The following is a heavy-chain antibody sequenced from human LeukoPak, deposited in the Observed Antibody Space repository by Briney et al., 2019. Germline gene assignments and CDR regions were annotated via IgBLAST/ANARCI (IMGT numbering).Heavy chain of an antibody. CDR3: ARDSSRTAFDY. J-gene: IGHJ4*02. CDR1: GFTFSSYS. D-gene: IGHD6-13*01. Sequence: PGGSLRLSCAASGFTFSSYSMSWVRQAPGKGLEWVSSISSSSSYIYYADSVKGRFTISRDNAKNSLYLQMNSLRAEDTAVYYCARDSSRTAFDYWGQGTLVTVSS. V-gene: IGHV3-21*01. CDR2: ISSSSSYI.